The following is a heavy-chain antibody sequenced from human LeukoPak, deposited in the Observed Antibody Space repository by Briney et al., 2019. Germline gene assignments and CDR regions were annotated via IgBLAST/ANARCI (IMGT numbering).Heavy chain of an antibody. CDR3: AGVPAGGYYYDSSGYRH. V-gene: IGHV4-59*01. J-gene: IGHJ4*02. CDR1: GGSISSYY. CDR2: IYYSGST. Sequence: PSETLSLTCTVSGGSISSYYWSWIRQPPGKGLEWIGYIYYSGSTNYNPSLKSRVTISVDTSKNQFSLKLSSVTAADTAVYYCAGVPAGGYYYDSSGYRHWGQGTLVTVSS. D-gene: IGHD3-22*01.